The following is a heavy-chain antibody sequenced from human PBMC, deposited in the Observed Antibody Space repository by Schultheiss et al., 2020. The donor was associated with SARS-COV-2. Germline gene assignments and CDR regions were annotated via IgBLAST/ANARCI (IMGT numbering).Heavy chain of an antibody. CDR2: ISSSSSTI. D-gene: IGHD1/OR15-1a*01. Sequence: GGSLRLSCAASGFTFDDYAMHWVRQAPGKGLEWVSYISSSSSTIYYADSVKGRFTISRDNSKNTLYLQMNSLRAEDTAVYYCAKQYGFDPWGQGTLVTVSS. V-gene: IGHV3-48*01. CDR1: GFTFDDYA. J-gene: IGHJ5*02. CDR3: AKQYGFDP.